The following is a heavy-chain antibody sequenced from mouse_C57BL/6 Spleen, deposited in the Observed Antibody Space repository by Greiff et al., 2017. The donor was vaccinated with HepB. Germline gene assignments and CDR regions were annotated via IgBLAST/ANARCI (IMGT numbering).Heavy chain of an antibody. Sequence: VQLKQSGPELVKPGASVKMSCKASGYTFTDYNMHWVKQSHGKSLEWIGYINPNNGGTSYNQKFKGKATLTVNKSSSTAYMELRSLTSEDSAVYYCARGGIYYYGSPAYYAMDYWGQGTSVTVSS. D-gene: IGHD1-1*01. CDR2: INPNNGGT. V-gene: IGHV1-22*01. J-gene: IGHJ4*01. CDR1: GYTFTDYN. CDR3: ARGGIYYYGSPAYYAMDY.